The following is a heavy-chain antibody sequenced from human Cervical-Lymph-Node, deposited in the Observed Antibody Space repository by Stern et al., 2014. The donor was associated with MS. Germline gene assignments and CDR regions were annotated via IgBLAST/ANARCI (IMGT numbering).Heavy chain of an antibody. CDR2: LYWEDDK. J-gene: IGHJ4*02. CDR1: GFSVATAGVG. D-gene: IGHD2-15*01. Sequence: SGPTLVKPTQTVTLTCTLSGFSVATAGVGVGWIRQPPGKALEWLALLYWEDDKLYSPSLKNRLTSIKDTSKNQVVLTMTNVDPVDTATYYCAHSRVKYCRGGTCYSSLFDYWGQGTLVTVSS. CDR3: AHSRVKYCRGGTCYSSLFDY. V-gene: IGHV2-5*02.